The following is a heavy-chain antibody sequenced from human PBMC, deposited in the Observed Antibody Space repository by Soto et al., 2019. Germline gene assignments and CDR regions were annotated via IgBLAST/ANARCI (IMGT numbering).Heavy chain of an antibody. V-gene: IGHV4-59*02. CDR1: GGSVNNHY. CDR2: IYYTGST. CDR3: ARSNWYSEY. J-gene: IGHJ4*02. D-gene: IGHD7-27*01. Sequence: TSETLSLTCTVSGGSVNNHYWSWIRQPPGEGLEWIGYIYYTGSTNYNPSLKSRVTISVDTSKNQFSLNLTSLTAADTAIYYCARSNWYSEYWGQGTLVTVSS.